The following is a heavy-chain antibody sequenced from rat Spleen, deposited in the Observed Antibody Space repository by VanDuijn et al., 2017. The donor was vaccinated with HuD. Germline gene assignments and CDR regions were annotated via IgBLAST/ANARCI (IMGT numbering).Heavy chain of an antibody. J-gene: IGHJ3*01. CDR2: ISSGGDT. Sequence: QVQLMESGPGLVQPSETLSLTCTVSGFSLATYNIHWVRQPPGKGLEWIAAISSGGDTFYSSALKSRLSISRDTSKNQVFLKMNSLQTEDTAIYFCGRDEYRNNWGFAYWGQGTLVTVSS. CDR1: GFSLATYN. D-gene: IGHD1-5*01. V-gene: IGHV2-6*01. CDR3: GRDEYRNNWGFAY.